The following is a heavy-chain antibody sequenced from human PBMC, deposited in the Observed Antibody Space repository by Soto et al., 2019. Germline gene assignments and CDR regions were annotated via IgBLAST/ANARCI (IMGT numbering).Heavy chain of an antibody. CDR3: ASGSYLGLFFDY. CDR2: IYYSGST. D-gene: IGHD1-26*01. Sequence: SETLSLTCTVSGGSISSGDYYWSWIRQPPGEGLEWIGYIYYSGSTYYNPSLKSRVTISVDTSKNQFSLKLSSVTAADTAVYYCASGSYLGLFFDYWGQGTLVTVSS. V-gene: IGHV4-30-4*01. CDR1: GGSISSGDYY. J-gene: IGHJ4*02.